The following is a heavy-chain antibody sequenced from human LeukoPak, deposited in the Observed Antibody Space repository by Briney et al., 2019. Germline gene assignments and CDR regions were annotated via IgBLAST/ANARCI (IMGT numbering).Heavy chain of an antibody. Sequence: SQTLPLTCTVSGGSITSGGYYWSWIRQHPGKGLEWIGYIYHSGSTNYNPSLKSRVTISVDTSKNQFSLKLSSVTAADTAVYYCARLFDSAGDSSGLYYFDYWGQGTLVTVSS. CDR2: IYHSGST. D-gene: IGHD3-22*01. CDR1: GGSITSGGYY. V-gene: IGHV4-31*03. J-gene: IGHJ4*02. CDR3: ARLFDSAGDSSGLYYFDY.